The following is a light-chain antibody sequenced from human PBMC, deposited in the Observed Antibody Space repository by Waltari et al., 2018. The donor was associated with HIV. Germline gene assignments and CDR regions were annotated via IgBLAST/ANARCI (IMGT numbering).Light chain of an antibody. Sequence: QSALTQPASVSGSPGQSITISCTGTSSDVGSYNLASWYQQHPGKAPKLMIYEVSKRPSGFSTRFSCSKSGNTASLTISVLQAEDEADYYCCSYAGSSTYVFGTGTKVTVL. CDR1: SSDVGSYNL. CDR3: CSYAGSSTYV. CDR2: EVS. V-gene: IGLV2-23*02. J-gene: IGLJ1*01.